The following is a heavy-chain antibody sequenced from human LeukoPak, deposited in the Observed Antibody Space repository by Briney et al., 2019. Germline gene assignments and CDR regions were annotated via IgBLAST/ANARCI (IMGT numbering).Heavy chain of an antibody. CDR1: GFTFSDYW. Sequence: GGSLRLSCAASGFTFSDYWMSWMRQAPGKGLAWVANIKCDGNEEYYVDSVKGRFTISRDNAKSSLYLQLNSLRVEDTAVYYCKSGGAAPGSFDNWGQGTLVTVSP. J-gene: IGHJ4*02. V-gene: IGHV3-7*01. D-gene: IGHD6-25*01. CDR2: IKCDGNEE. CDR3: KSGGAAPGSFDN.